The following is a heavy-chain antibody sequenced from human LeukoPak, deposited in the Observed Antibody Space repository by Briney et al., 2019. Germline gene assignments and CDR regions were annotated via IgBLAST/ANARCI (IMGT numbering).Heavy chain of an antibody. D-gene: IGHD6-6*01. CDR1: GGSISSSSYY. Sequence: SETLSLTCTVSGGSISSSSYYWGWIRQPPGKGLEWIGSIYYSGSTYYNPSLKSRVTISVDTSKNQFSLKLSSVTAADTAVYYCARVGSSSDYFDYWGQGTLVTVS. J-gene: IGHJ4*02. V-gene: IGHV4-39*01. CDR2: IYYSGST. CDR3: ARVGSSSDYFDY.